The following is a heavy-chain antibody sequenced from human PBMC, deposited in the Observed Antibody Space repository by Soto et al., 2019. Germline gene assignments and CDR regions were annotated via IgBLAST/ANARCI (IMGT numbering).Heavy chain of an antibody. V-gene: IGHV3-30-3*01. CDR3: ARDQDYYGMDV. CDR2: ISYDGSNK. CDR1: GFTFSSYA. J-gene: IGHJ6*02. Sequence: QVQLVESGGGVVQPGRSLRLSCAASGFTFSSYAMHWVRQAPGKGLEWVAVISYDGSNKYYADSGKGRFTISRDNSKNTLYLQRNSLRAEDTAVYYCARDQDYYGMDVWGQGTTVTVSS.